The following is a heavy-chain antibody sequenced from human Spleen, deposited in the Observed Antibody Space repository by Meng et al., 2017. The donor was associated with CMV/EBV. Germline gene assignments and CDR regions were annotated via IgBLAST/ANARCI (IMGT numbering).Heavy chain of an antibody. V-gene: IGHV3-7*01. CDR3: ARHGYDNPKYYGMDV. J-gene: IGHJ6*02. D-gene: IGHD3-22*01. CDR2: IKHDGSEK. Sequence: GESLKISCVASGFTFSSSWMSWVRRAPGKGLEWVATIKHDGSEKHHGDSAKGRFTISRDNAKNSLFLQMDSLRAEDTATYYCARHGYDNPKYYGMDVWGQGTTVTVSS. CDR1: GFTFSSSW.